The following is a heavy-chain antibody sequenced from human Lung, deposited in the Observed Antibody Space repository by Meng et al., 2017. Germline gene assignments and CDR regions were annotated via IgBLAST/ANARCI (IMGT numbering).Heavy chain of an antibody. D-gene: IGHD4-11*01. CDR3: ARGPTTMAHDFDY. Sequence: QVQLPQGGGGLLKPSVTLSLTGVVSGGSFSDYYWSWIRQPPGKGLEWIGEINHSGSTNYNPSLESRATIPVDTSQNNLSLKLSSVTAADSAVYYCARGPTTMAHDFDYWGQGTLVTVSS. CDR2: INHSGST. J-gene: IGHJ4*02. CDR1: GGSFSDYY. V-gene: IGHV4-34*01.